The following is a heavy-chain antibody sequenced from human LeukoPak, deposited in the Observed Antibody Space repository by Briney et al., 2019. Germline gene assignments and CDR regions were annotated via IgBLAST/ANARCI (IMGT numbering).Heavy chain of an antibody. J-gene: IGHJ4*02. CDR3: ARVRSGEMSKGD. V-gene: IGHV1-8*03. D-gene: IGHD5-24*01. CDR1: GYTFTSSD. CDR2: MNPNRGNT. Sequence: ASLKDSRKASGYTFTSSDINWVRQATGQGLEWMGWMNPNRGNTRYAQKFQSRVTITRNTSISTANMKLSSLRSEDTAVYYCARVRSGEMSKGDWGQGTLVTVSS.